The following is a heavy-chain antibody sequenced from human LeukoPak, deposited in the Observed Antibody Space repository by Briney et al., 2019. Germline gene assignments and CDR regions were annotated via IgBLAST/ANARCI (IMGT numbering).Heavy chain of an antibody. D-gene: IGHD6-13*01. V-gene: IGHV3-23*01. J-gene: IGHJ4*02. Sequence: GGSLRLSCAASGFTFSSYAMSWVRQAPGEGLEWVSAITGSGGNTFYVDSVKGRFTISRDNSKNTLYLQMNSLRAEDTAIYYCAKSRAAATTLLFDFWGQGTLVTVSP. CDR3: AKSRAAATTLLFDF. CDR2: ITGSGGNT. CDR1: GFTFSSYA.